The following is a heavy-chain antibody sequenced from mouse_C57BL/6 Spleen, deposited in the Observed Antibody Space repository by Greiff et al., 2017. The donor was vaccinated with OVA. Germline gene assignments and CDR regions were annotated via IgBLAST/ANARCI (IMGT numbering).Heavy chain of an antibody. CDR3: AIDGSSPYWYFDV. CDR2: IHPSDSDT. J-gene: IGHJ1*03. D-gene: IGHD1-1*01. CDR1: GYTFTSYW. Sequence: QVQLKQSGAELVKPGASVKVSCKASGYTFTSYWMHWVKQRPGQGLEWIGRIHPSDSDTNYNQKFKGKATLTVDKSSSTAYMQLSSLTSEDSAVYYCAIDGSSPYWYFDVWGTGTTVTVSS. V-gene: IGHV1-74*01.